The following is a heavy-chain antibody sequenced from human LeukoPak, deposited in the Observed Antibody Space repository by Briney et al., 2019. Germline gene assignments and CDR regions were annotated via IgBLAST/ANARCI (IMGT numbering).Heavy chain of an antibody. J-gene: IGHJ4*02. CDR2: INHSGST. D-gene: IGHD6-19*01. Sequence: SETLSLTCTVSGGSISSYYWSWIRQPPGKGLEWIGEINHSGSTNYNPSLKSRVTISVDTSKNQFSLKLSSVTAADTAVYYRARGLLSGYSSGDYDYWGQGTLVTVSS. CDR3: ARGLLSGYSSGDYDY. V-gene: IGHV4-34*01. CDR1: GGSISSYY.